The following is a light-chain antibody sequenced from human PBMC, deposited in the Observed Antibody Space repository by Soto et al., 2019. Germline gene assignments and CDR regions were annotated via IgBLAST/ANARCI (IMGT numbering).Light chain of an antibody. Sequence: EIVLTQSPATLSLSPGERATLSCRASQSVSSYLAWYQQKPGQAPRLLIYDASNRATGIPARFSGSGSGTDFNLPISSLEPEDFAVYYCQQSSNWPPLTFGGGTKVEIK. CDR2: DAS. V-gene: IGKV3-11*01. CDR3: QQSSNWPPLT. J-gene: IGKJ4*01. CDR1: QSVSSY.